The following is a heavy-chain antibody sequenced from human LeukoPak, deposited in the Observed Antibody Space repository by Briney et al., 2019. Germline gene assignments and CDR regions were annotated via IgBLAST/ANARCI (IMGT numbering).Heavy chain of an antibody. Sequence: ASVKVSCKASGYTFTSYDIDWVRQATGQGLEWMGWMNPNSGSTGYAQKFQGRVTITRNTSISTAYMELSSLRSEDTAVYYCARGRARRNYYYMDVWGKGTTVTVSS. CDR2: MNPNSGST. D-gene: IGHD1-26*01. CDR3: ARGRARRNYYYMDV. V-gene: IGHV1-8*03. J-gene: IGHJ6*03. CDR1: GYTFTSYD.